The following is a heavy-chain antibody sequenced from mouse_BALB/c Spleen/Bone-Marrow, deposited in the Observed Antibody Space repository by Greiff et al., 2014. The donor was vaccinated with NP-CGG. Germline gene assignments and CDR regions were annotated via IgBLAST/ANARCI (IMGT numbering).Heavy chain of an antibody. CDR1: GFSLTSYG. D-gene: IGHD2-3*01. Sequence: QVHVKQSGPGLVAPSQSLSITCTVSGFSLTSYGVHWVRQPPGKGLEWLGVIWAGGSTNYNSALMSRLSISKDNSKSQVFLKMNSLQTDDTAMYYCARVYPWYFDVWGAGTTVTVSS. CDR2: IWAGGST. J-gene: IGHJ1*01. CDR3: ARVYPWYFDV. V-gene: IGHV2-9*02.